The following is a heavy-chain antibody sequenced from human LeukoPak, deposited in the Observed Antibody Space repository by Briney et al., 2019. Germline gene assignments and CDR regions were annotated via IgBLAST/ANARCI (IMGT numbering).Heavy chain of an antibody. J-gene: IGHJ5*02. CDR1: GFTFSSYG. CDR2: IRFDGSKK. CDR3: TKGLLS. Sequence: GGSLRLSCAASGFTFSSYGMHWVRQAPGKGLEWVAFIRFDGSKKHCADSVQGRCTISRDNSKNTLSLQLNSLRADDTAVFYCTKGLLSWGQGTLLTVAA. V-gene: IGHV3-30*02.